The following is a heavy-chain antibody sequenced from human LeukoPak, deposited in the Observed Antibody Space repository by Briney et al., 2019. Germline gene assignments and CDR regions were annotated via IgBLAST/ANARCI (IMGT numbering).Heavy chain of an antibody. Sequence: GGSLRLSCAASGFSFKTYGMHWVRQAPGKGLEWVSAISGSGGSTYYADSVKGRFTISRDNSKNTLYLQMNSLRAEDAAVYYCASKSYPLDAFDIWGQGTMVTVSS. CDR2: ISGSGGST. J-gene: IGHJ3*02. V-gene: IGHV3-23*01. D-gene: IGHD5-18*01. CDR1: GFSFKTYG. CDR3: ASKSYPLDAFDI.